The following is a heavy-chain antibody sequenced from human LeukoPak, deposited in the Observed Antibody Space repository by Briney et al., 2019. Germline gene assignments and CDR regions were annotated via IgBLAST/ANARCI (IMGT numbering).Heavy chain of an antibody. D-gene: IGHD6-19*01. CDR2: IYYSGSN. V-gene: IGHV4-39*01. Sequence: SQTLSLTCTGSGGSISSRSYYWGWIRQPPGKGLEWMGSIYYSGSNYYNPSLKSRVTISVDTSKNQFSLKLSSVTAADTAVYYCARQPAVAGTGGYYFDYWGQGTLVTVSS. J-gene: IGHJ4*02. CDR1: GGSISSRSYY. CDR3: ARQPAVAGTGGYYFDY.